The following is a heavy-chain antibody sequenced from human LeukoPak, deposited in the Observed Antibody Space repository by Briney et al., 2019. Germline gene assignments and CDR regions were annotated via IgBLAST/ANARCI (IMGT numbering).Heavy chain of an antibody. CDR3: AKEGGA. Sequence: GGSLRLSCEAAGFVFSSYTMTWVRQAPGQGLEWVSAIGGRGGSTYYADSVEGRVTISRDNSKNTVSLQMNSLRSDDTAIYYCAKEGGAWGQGTLVVVSS. V-gene: IGHV3-23*01. D-gene: IGHD3-16*01. J-gene: IGHJ5*02. CDR1: GFVFSSYT. CDR2: IGGRGGST.